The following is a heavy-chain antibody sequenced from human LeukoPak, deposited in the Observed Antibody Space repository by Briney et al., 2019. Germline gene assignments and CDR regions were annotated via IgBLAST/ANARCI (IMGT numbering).Heavy chain of an antibody. CDR1: GFTSSSYW. D-gene: IGHD1-1*01. CDR3: ARARHFDY. V-gene: IGHV3-74*01. Sequence: GGSLRLSCAASGFTSSSYWMHWVRQVPGKGLVWVSQISGDGTARNYADSVKARFTISRDNSKNTVYLQMNSLGADDTAVYYCARARHFDYWGQGTLVTVSS. J-gene: IGHJ4*02. CDR2: ISGDGTAR.